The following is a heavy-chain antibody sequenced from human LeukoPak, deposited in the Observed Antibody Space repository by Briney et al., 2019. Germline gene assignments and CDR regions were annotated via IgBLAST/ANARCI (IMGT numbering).Heavy chain of an antibody. Sequence: GGSLRLSCAASGFTFSSYSMNWVRQAPGKGLEWVSYISSSSSTIYYADSVKGRFTISRDNAKNSLYLQMNSLRAEDTAVYYCARVDYGDYGHDAFDIWGQGTMVTVSS. D-gene: IGHD4-17*01. CDR2: ISSSSSTI. J-gene: IGHJ3*02. CDR1: GFTFSSYS. CDR3: ARVDYGDYGHDAFDI. V-gene: IGHV3-48*01.